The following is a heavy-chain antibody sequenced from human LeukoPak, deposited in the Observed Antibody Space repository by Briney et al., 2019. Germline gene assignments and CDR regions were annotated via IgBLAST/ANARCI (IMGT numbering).Heavy chain of an antibody. J-gene: IGHJ4*02. CDR1: GFTFSTYW. D-gene: IGHD1-26*01. Sequence: PGGSLRLSCAASGFTFSTYWMHWVRQPPGKGLVWLSRINTDGTTTTYADSVKGRFTISRDNAKNTLYLQLNSLRADDMAVYFCARGGINSPTIDFWGQGTLVTLSS. CDR3: ARGGINSPTIDF. V-gene: IGHV3-74*01. CDR2: INTDGTTT.